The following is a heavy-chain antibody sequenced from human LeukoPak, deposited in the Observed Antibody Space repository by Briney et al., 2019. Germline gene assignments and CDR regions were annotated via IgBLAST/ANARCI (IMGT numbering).Heavy chain of an antibody. CDR1: GFTFSSYG. V-gene: IGHV3-30*02. CDR3: AKEWGSECSSTSCSRGWFDP. CDR2: IRYDGSIK. J-gene: IGHJ5*02. D-gene: IGHD2-2*01. Sequence: GGSLRLSCAASGFTFSSYGMHWVRQAPGKGLEWVAFIRYDGSIKYYADSVKGRFTISRDNSKNTLYLQMNSLRAEDTAVYYCAKEWGSECSSTSCSRGWFDPWGQGTLVTVSS.